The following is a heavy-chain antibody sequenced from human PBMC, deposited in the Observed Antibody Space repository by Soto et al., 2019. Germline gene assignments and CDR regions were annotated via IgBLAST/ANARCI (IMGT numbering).Heavy chain of an antibody. D-gene: IGHD6-13*01. Sequence: SETLSLTCTVSGYSISPYYWSWIRQPPGKGLEWIGYIFYSGSTSYNPSLKSRVTISVDTSKNQFSLNLYSLTSADTAVYYCARPEPYTPGGTYWGQGVLVTVSS. CDR3: ARPEPYTPGGTY. V-gene: IGHV4-59*01. J-gene: IGHJ4*02. CDR1: GYSISPYY. CDR2: IFYSGST.